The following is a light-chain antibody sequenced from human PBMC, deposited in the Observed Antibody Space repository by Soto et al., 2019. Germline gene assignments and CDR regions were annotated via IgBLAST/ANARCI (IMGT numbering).Light chain of an antibody. CDR1: SGDVGAYNY. Sequence: QSALTQPRSVSASLGQSVTISCTGTSGDVGAYNYVSWSQQYPGQAPKLIIYDVDQRPSGVPDRFAGSKSGNTASLTISGLQAEDEADYYCCSYAGRRLVVFGGGTKVTVL. CDR3: CSYAGRRLVV. V-gene: IGLV2-11*01. J-gene: IGLJ2*01. CDR2: DVD.